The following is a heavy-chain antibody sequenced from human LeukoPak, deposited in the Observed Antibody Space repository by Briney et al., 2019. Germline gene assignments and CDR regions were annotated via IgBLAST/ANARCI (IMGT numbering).Heavy chain of an antibody. Sequence: GGSLRLSCAASGFTFSTYSMNWVRQAPGKGLEWVSSISSNNRYIYYADSVKGRFTISRDNAKNTLYLQMNSLRAEDTAVYYCAKRVTVTTKYFDSWGQGTLVTVSS. CDR1: GFTFSTYS. D-gene: IGHD4-17*01. CDR2: ISSNNRYI. V-gene: IGHV3-21*04. J-gene: IGHJ4*02. CDR3: AKRVTVTTKYFDS.